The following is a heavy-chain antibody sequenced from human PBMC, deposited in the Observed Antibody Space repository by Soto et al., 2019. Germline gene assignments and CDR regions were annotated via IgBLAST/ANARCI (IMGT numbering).Heavy chain of an antibody. CDR2: IFPADSDV. CDR3: AKHNYFGSASSFYYYISDL. CDR1: GYIFSTNW. V-gene: IGHV5-51*01. D-gene: IGHD3-10*01. Sequence: GESLKISCKASGYIFSTNWIAWIRHVPGKGLEWMGSIFPADSDVRYNPSFQGQVTISVDKSIDTAYLQWNSLKASDTATFYCAKHNYFGSASSFYYYISDLWGQGTTVTVSS. J-gene: IGHJ6*02.